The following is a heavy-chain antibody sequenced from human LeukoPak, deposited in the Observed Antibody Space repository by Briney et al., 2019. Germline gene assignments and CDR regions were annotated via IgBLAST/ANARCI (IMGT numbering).Heavy chain of an antibody. J-gene: IGHJ4*02. V-gene: IGHV3-64D*06. CDR3: VKEGGY. CDR1: GFTFSSHA. Sequence: GGSLRLSCSASGFTFSSHAMHWVRQAPGEGLEYVSAISSGGGSTYYADSVKGRFTISRDNSKNTLYLQMSSLRAEDTAVYYCVKEGGYWGQGILVTVSS. D-gene: IGHD2-15*01. CDR2: ISSGGGST.